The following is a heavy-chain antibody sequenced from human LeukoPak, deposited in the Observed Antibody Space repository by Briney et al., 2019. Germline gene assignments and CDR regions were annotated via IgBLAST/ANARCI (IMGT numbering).Heavy chain of an antibody. D-gene: IGHD3-22*01. CDR3: ARDIGDTSGYYRYYFDY. Sequence: ASVKVSCKASGYTFTRYGISWVRQAPGQGLEWMGWINGYNGNTNYAQNLQGRVTMTTDTSTSTAYMELRSLRSDDTAVYYCARDIGDTSGYYRYYFDYWGQGTLATVSS. J-gene: IGHJ4*02. CDR2: INGYNGNT. V-gene: IGHV1-18*01. CDR1: GYTFTRYG.